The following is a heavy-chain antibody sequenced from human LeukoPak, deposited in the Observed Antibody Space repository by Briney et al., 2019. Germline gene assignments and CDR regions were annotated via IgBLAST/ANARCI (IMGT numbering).Heavy chain of an antibody. Sequence: GGSLRLSCAASGFTFSSYAMHWVRQAPGKGLEWVAVISYDGSNKYYADSVKGRFTISRDNSRNTLYLQMNSLRADDTAIYYCARPISGSSGVSNYWGQGTLVTVSS. CDR2: ISYDGSNK. V-gene: IGHV3-30*14. J-gene: IGHJ4*02. D-gene: IGHD3-22*01. CDR3: ARPISGSSGVSNY. CDR1: GFTFSSYA.